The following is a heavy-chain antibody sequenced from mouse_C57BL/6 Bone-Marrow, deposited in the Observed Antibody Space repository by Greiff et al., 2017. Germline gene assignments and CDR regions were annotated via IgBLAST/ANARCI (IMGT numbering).Heavy chain of an antibody. J-gene: IGHJ4*01. CDR1: GYTFTSYW. Sequence: QVHVKQSGAELVKPGASVKLSCKASGYTFTSYWMQWVKQRPGQGLEWIGEIDPSDSYTNYNQKFKGKATLTVDTSSSTAYMQLSSLTSEDSAVYYCARDYYSNSYAMDYWGQGTSVTVSS. V-gene: IGHV1-50*01. CDR3: ARDYYSNSYAMDY. CDR2: IDPSDSYT. D-gene: IGHD2-5*01.